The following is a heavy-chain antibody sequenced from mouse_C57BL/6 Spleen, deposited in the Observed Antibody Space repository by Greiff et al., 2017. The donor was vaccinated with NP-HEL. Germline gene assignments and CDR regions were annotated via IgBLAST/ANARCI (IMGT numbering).Heavy chain of an antibody. CDR2: ISNGGGST. V-gene: IGHV5-12*01. CDR3: ARQDDYDGYFDY. D-gene: IGHD2-4*01. J-gene: IGHJ2*01. CDR1: GFTFSDYY. Sequence: EVMLVESGGGLVQPGGSLKLSCAASGFTFSDYYMYWVRQTPEKRLEWVAYISNGGGSTYYPDTVKGRFTISRDNAKNTLYLQMSRLKSEDTAMYYCARQDDYDGYFDYWGQGTTLTVSS.